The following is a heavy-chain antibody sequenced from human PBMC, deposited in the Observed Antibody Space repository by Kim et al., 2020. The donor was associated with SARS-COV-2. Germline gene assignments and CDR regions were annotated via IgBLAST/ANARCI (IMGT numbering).Heavy chain of an antibody. CDR1: GYTFTGYY. J-gene: IGHJ3*02. D-gene: IGHD3-22*01. CDR3: ACQLRITMIVVVHYAFDI. V-gene: IGHV1-2*02. CDR2: INPNSGGT. Sequence: ASVKVSCKASGYTFTGYYMHWVRQAPGQGLEWMGWINPNSGGTNYAQKFQGRVTMTRDTSISTAYMELSRLRSDDTAVYYCACQLRITMIVVVHYAFDIWGQGTMVTVSS.